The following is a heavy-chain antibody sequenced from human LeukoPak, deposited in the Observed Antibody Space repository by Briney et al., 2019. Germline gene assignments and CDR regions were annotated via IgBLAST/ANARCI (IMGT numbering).Heavy chain of an antibody. J-gene: IGHJ4*02. V-gene: IGHV3-30*02. Sequence: PGGSLRLSCAASGFTFSNYGMHWVRQAPGKGLEWVAFIRYDGSNKYYADSVKGRFTISRDNSKNTLYLQMNSLGAEDTAVYYCANGGDSSSWYRYYFDYWGQGTLVTVSS. CDR1: GFTFSNYG. CDR3: ANGGDSSSWYRYYFDY. CDR2: IRYDGSNK. D-gene: IGHD6-13*01.